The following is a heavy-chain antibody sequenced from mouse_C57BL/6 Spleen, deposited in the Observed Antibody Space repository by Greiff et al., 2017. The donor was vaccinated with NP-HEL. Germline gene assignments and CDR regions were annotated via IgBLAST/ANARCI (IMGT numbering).Heavy chain of an antibody. Sequence: VHLVESGPELVKPGASVKISCKASGYAFSSSWMNWVKQRPGKGLEWIGRIYPGDGDTNYNGKFKGKATLTADKSSSTAYMQLSSLTSEDSAVYFCAPLTTVVATDWYFDVWGTGTTVTVSS. CDR3: APLTTVVATDWYFDV. CDR2: IYPGDGDT. CDR1: GYAFSSSW. D-gene: IGHD1-1*01. V-gene: IGHV1-82*01. J-gene: IGHJ1*03.